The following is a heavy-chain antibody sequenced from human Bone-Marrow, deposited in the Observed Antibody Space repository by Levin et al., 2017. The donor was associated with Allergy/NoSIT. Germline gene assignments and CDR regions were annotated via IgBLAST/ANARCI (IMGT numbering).Heavy chain of an antibody. CDR2: ISAYNGNT. Sequence: ASVKVSCKASGYTFTSYGISWVRQAPGQGLEWMGWISAYNGNTNYAQKLQGRVTMTTDTSTSTAYMELRSLRSDDTAVYYCAREDSSTSWVEYYYGMDVWGQGTTVTVSS. CDR1: GYTFTSYG. D-gene: IGHD2-2*01. J-gene: IGHJ6*02. V-gene: IGHV1-18*01. CDR3: AREDSSTSWVEYYYGMDV.